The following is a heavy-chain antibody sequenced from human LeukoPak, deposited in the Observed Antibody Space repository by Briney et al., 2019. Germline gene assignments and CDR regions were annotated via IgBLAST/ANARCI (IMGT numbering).Heavy chain of an antibody. D-gene: IGHD4-17*01. CDR2: IYPDDSDT. CDR1: GYIFTNYC. Sequence: GESLKISCKASGYIFTNYCIAWVRQRPGTGLEWMGVIYPDDSDTRYSPSFQGQVTISADKSVTTAYLQWSSLRASDTAIYYCARHPYSDGQSGFDYWGQGTLVTVSS. CDR3: ARHPYSDGQSGFDY. J-gene: IGHJ4*02. V-gene: IGHV5-51*01.